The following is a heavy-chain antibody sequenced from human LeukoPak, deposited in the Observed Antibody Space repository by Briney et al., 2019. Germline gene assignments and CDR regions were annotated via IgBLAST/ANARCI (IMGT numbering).Heavy chain of an antibody. CDR1: GFTLSSYW. V-gene: IGHV3-74*01. J-gene: IGHJ4*02. Sequence: GGSLRLSCAASGFTLSSYWMHWVRQAPGKGLGWFSRINTDESSTTYVDSVEGRFTISRDNAKNTLYLQMNSLRAEDTAVYYCARELSREKDYWGQGTLVTVSS. CDR3: ARELSREKDY. D-gene: IGHD3-16*02. CDR2: INTDESST.